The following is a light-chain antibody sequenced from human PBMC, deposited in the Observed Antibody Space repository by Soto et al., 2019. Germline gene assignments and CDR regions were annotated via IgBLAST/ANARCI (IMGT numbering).Light chain of an antibody. CDR1: QSVSSY. J-gene: IGKJ4*01. Sequence: EIVLTQSPATLSLSPGERATLSCRASQSVSSYLAWYQQKPGQAPRVLIYDASKRTTGIPARFSGSGSGTDCTLPIRSPEPENFAVYYCQQRSTSLSFGGWTKVEIK. V-gene: IGKV3-11*01. CDR3: QQRSTSLS. CDR2: DAS.